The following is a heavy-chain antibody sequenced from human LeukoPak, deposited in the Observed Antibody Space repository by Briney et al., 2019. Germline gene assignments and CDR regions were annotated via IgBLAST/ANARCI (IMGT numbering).Heavy chain of an antibody. V-gene: IGHV4-59*01. CDR2: TYYSGST. D-gene: IGHD3/OR15-3a*01. CDR3: ARQSADFWTDYAKNWFDP. Sequence: SETLSLTCTVSGGSISSNYWSWIRQPPGKGLEWIGYTYYSGSTNYNPSLKSRVTISVDTAKNQASLNLTSVTAADTAVYYCARQSADFWTDYAKNWFDPWGQGTLVTVSS. J-gene: IGHJ5*02. CDR1: GGSISSNY.